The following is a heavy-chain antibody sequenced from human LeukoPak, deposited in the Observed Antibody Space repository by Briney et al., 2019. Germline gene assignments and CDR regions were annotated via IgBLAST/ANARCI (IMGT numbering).Heavy chain of an antibody. CDR1: GFTFSSYA. Sequence: GGSLRLSCAASGFTFSSYAMHWVRQAPGKGLEWVAVISYDGSNKYYADSVKGRFTISRDNSENTLYLQMNSLRAEDTAVYYCARDRAAPTWFFDLWGRGTLVLVSS. CDR3: ARDRAAPTWFFDL. CDR2: ISYDGSNK. J-gene: IGHJ2*01. D-gene: IGHD2-15*01. V-gene: IGHV3-30-3*01.